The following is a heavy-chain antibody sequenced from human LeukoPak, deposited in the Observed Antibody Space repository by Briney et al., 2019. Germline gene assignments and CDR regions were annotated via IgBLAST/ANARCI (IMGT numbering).Heavy chain of an antibody. CDR1: GGSISSGGYY. J-gene: IGHJ5*02. D-gene: IGHD6-13*01. CDR3: ARGYSSSWYKSVASWFDP. Sequence: PSQTLSLTCTVSGGSISSGGYYWSWIRQHPGKGLEWIGYIYYSGSTYYNPSLKSRVTISVDTSKNQFSLKLSSVTAADTAVYYCARGYSSSWYKSVASWFDPWGQGTLVTVSS. V-gene: IGHV4-31*03. CDR2: IYYSGST.